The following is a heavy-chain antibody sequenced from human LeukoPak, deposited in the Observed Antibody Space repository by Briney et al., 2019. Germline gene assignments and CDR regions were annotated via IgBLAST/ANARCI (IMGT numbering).Heavy chain of an antibody. D-gene: IGHD3-10*01. CDR2: IYSGGST. CDR3: ARGSTMVRDVSGYYFDY. J-gene: IGHJ4*02. V-gene: IGHV3-66*01. CDR1: GFTVSSNY. Sequence: GGSLRLSCAASGFTVSSNYMSWVRQAPGKGLEWVSVIYSGGSTYYADSVKGRFTISRDNSKNTLYLQMNSLRAEDTAVYYCARGSTMVRDVSGYYFDYWGQGTLVTVSS.